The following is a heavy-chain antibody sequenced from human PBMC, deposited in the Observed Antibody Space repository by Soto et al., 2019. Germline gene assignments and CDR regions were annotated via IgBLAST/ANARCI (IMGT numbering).Heavy chain of an antibody. Sequence: EVQLVESGGGLVQPGRSLRLSCAASGFTFDDYAMHWVRQVPGKGLEWVSGINWNSGSIGYGDSVKGRFAISRDNAKNSLHLKMNSLSAEDTAVYYCVKDESINWYSGHFRHWGQGTLVTVSS. CDR1: GFTFDDYA. CDR2: INWNSGSI. V-gene: IGHV3-9*01. D-gene: IGHD6-13*01. J-gene: IGHJ1*01. CDR3: VKDESINWYSGHFRH.